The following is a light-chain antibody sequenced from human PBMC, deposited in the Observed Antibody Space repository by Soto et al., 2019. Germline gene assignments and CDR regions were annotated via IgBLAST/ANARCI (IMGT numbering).Light chain of an antibody. CDR2: GAS. V-gene: IGKV1-39*01. CDR1: QPISDY. CDR3: QQTRSYPST. J-gene: IGKJ4*01. Sequence: DIQMTQSPSSLSASVGDRVTITCRTSQPISDYLNWYQQKPGKAPTLLIYGASTLQSGVPSRFSGSGSGTDFTLTINSLQAEDFATYYCQQTRSYPSTFGGGTKVDIK.